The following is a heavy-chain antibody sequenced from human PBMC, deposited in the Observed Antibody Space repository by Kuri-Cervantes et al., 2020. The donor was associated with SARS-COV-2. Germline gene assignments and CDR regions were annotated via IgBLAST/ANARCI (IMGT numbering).Heavy chain of an antibody. CDR2: IYYSGST. CDR3: ARGRPNGLDV. CDR1: GGSISSSSYY. V-gene: IGHV4-39*07. J-gene: IGHJ6*02. Sequence: SETLSLTCIVSGGSISSSSYYWGWIRQPPGKGLEWIGSIYYSGSTYYNPSLKSRVTISVDTSKNQFSLKLSSVTAADTAVYYCARGRPNGLDVWGQGTTVTVSS.